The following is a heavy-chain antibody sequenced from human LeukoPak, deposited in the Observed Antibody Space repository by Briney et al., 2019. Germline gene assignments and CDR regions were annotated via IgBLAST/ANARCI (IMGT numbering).Heavy chain of an antibody. CDR3: AISATARGGFDF. D-gene: IGHD6-25*01. Sequence: PGGTLRLSCAASGFTLSSYWMSWVRQAPGKGLEWVANIKQEGSDKYYVDSVKGRFTISRDNAKNSLFLQMNSLRAEDTAVYFCAISATARGGFDFWGQGTLVNVSS. CDR2: IKQEGSDK. J-gene: IGHJ4*02. V-gene: IGHV3-7*01. CDR1: GFTLSSYW.